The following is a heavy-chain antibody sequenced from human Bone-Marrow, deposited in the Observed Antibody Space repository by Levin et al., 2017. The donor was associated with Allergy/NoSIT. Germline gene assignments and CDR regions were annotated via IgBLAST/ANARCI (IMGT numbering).Heavy chain of an antibody. Sequence: GGSLRLSCAASGFTFTDYAIHWIRQAPGRGLEWVSGVSWNSGTIGYADSVKGRFTISRDNAKNSLYLQMNSLRTEDTALYFCARHKDYGGNGYYYYGMDVCGQGTTVTVSS. CDR3: ARHKDYGGNGYYYYGMDV. CDR2: VSWNSGTI. D-gene: IGHD4-23*01. CDR1: GFTFTDYA. J-gene: IGHJ6*02. V-gene: IGHV3-9*01.